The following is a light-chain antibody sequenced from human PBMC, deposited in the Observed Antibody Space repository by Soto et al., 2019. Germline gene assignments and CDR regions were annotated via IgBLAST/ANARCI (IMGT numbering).Light chain of an antibody. CDR3: QQYGSSPPYT. Sequence: EVVLTQSPGTLSLSPGERATLSCRASQSVSNNYVAWYQQKPGQAPRLLIFGSSDRDTGIPDRFSGSGSGTDFTLTISRLEPEDFAVYYCQQYGSSPPYTFGQGTKLEIK. CDR1: QSVSNNY. CDR2: GSS. J-gene: IGKJ2*01. V-gene: IGKV3-20*01.